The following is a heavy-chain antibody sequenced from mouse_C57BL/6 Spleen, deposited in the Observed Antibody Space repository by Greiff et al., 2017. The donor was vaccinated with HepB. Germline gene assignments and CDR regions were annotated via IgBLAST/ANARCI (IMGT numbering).Heavy chain of an antibody. V-gene: IGHV1-59*01. J-gene: IGHJ2*01. Sequence: QVQLQQPGAELVRPGTSVKLSCKASGYTFTSYWMHWVKQRPGQGLEWIGVIDPSDSYTNYNQKFKGKATLTVDTSSSTAYMQLSSLTSEDSAVYYCARTEATVEGYWGQGTTLTVSS. CDR2: IDPSDSYT. D-gene: IGHD1-1*01. CDR1: GYTFTSYW. CDR3: ARTEATVEGY.